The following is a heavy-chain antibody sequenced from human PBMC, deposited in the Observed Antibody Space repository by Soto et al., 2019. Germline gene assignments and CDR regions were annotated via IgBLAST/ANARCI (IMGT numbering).Heavy chain of an antibody. J-gene: IGHJ4*02. CDR2: IYYSGST. D-gene: IGHD2-15*01. CDR1: GGSISGDTYY. CDR3: ARYCSGGSCYRPGRAHEIDY. Sequence: SETLSLTCTVSGGSISGDTYYWGWIRQSPGKGLEWIGSIYYSGSTYYNPSLKSRVTISVDTSKNQFSLKLSSVTAADTAVYYCARYCSGGSCYRPGRAHEIDYWGQETLVTVSS. V-gene: IGHV4-39*01.